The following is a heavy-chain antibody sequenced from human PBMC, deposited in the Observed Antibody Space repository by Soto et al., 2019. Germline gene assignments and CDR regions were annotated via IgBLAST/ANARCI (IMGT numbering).Heavy chain of an antibody. CDR3: ARARGSCCTARIAEVLHH. V-gene: IGHV6-1*01. J-gene: IGHJ1*01. CDR1: GDSVSSNSAA. D-gene: IGHD2-8*02. CDR2: TYYRSKWYN. Sequence: SQTLSLTCAISGDSVSSNSAAWNWIRQSPSRGLEWMGRTYYRSKWYNDYAVSVKSRITINPDTSKNQFSLQLNSVTPEDAAVYFCARARGSCCTARIAEVLHHRGQVTLCSVSS.